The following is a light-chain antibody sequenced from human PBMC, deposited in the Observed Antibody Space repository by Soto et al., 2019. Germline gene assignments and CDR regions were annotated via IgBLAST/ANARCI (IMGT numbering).Light chain of an antibody. V-gene: IGKV3-20*01. J-gene: IGKJ1*01. CDR1: QNVGHN. CDR3: QQFGNSLPWT. CDR2: AAS. Sequence: EVVLTQSPATLSLSPGESATLSCRASQNVGHNLAWYQQTPGQAPRLLIYAASSRATGIPDRFSGSGSGTDFTLTISRLEPEDLAVYYCQQFGNSLPWTFGQGTKVEIK.